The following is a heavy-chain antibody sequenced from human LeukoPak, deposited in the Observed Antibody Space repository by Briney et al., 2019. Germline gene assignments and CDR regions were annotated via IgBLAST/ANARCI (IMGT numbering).Heavy chain of an antibody. D-gene: IGHD3-3*01. CDR2: IHTSGSN. Sequence: SETLSLTCAVSGVSISPYYWAWIRQPPGRGLEWIGYIHTSGSNNQYPSLKSRVTISVDKSKNHFSLRLTSVTAADTAVYYCARLSAAVHLGAFDLWGQGTMVTVSS. CDR1: GVSISPYY. J-gene: IGHJ3*01. CDR3: ARLSAAVHLGAFDL. V-gene: IGHV4-4*09.